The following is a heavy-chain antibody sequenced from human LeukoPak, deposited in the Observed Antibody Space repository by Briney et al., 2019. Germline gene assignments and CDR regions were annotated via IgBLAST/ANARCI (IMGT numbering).Heavy chain of an antibody. CDR1: GGSISSSSYY. CDR2: IYHSGST. D-gene: IGHD1-14*01. CDR3: ARATGSDGDAFDL. V-gene: IGHV4-30-2*01. J-gene: IGHJ3*01. Sequence: SETLSLTCTVSGGSISSSSYYWAWIRQPPGKGLEWFGYIYHSGSTYYNPSLKSRVTISVDRSKNQFSLKPSSVTAADTAVYYCARATGSDGDAFDLWAKGQWSPSLQ.